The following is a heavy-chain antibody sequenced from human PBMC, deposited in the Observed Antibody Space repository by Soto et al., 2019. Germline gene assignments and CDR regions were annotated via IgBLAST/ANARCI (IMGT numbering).Heavy chain of an antibody. J-gene: IGHJ4*02. D-gene: IGHD6-19*01. CDR3: AQTHGWPGFDY. V-gene: IGHV4-59*01. Sequence: QVQLQESGPGLVKPSETMSLTCTASGGSISSRYWNWIRQPPGKGLEWIGHIYNGESTNYNPSLQRRVTISVDTSKNQFSLKLGSVTAADTAVYYCAQTHGWPGFDYWGQGILVTVSS. CDR1: GGSISSRY. CDR2: IYNGEST.